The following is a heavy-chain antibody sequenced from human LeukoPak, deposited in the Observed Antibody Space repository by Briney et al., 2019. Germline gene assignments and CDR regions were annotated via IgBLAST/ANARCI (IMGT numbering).Heavy chain of an antibody. J-gene: IGHJ3*01. Sequence: GGSLRLSCAASGFIVSNFYMAWVRQDPGKGLEWVSVFSSGGDTYYAESVKGRFTIYRDNSKNTLYLQISSLRAEDTAVYYCARVALYALDVWGQGTVVTVSS. CDR1: GFIVSNFY. CDR3: ARVALYALDV. D-gene: IGHD3-16*01. V-gene: IGHV3-53*01. CDR2: FSSGGDT.